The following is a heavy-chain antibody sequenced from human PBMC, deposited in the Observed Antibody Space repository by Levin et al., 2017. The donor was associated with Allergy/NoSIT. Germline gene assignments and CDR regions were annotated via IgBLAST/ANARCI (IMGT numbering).Heavy chain of an antibody. Sequence: GGSLRLSCAASGFTFSTYGMHWLRQAPGKGLEWVAVIWYDGSIKYYEDSVKGRFTISRDNSKNTLYLQMNSLRGEDTAVYYCARAVGPFDYWGQGTLVTVSS. CDR1: GFTFSTYG. V-gene: IGHV3-33*01. CDR2: IWYDGSIK. J-gene: IGHJ4*02. D-gene: IGHD1-26*01. CDR3: ARAVGPFDY.